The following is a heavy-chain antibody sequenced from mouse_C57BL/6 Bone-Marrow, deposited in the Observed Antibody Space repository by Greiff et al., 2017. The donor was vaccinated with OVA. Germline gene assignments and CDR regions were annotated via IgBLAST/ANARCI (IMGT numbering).Heavy chain of an antibody. CDR1: GFNITDYY. Sequence: EVQLQQSGAELVKPGASVKLSCTASGFNITDYYMHWVKQRTEQGLEWIGRIDPEDGETKYAPKFQGKATITADTSSNTAYLQLSSLTSEDTAVYYCAFTPYGSSYVGYFDYWGQGTTLTVSS. D-gene: IGHD1-1*01. CDR3: AFTPYGSSYVGYFDY. J-gene: IGHJ2*01. CDR2: IDPEDGET. V-gene: IGHV14-2*01.